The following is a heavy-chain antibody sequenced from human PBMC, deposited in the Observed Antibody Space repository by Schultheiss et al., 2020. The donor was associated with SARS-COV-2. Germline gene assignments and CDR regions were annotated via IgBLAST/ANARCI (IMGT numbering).Heavy chain of an antibody. CDR1: GGTFSSYA. D-gene: IGHD6-13*01. Sequence: SVKVSCKASGGTFSSYAISWVRQAPGQGLEWMGGIIPIFGIANYAQKFQGRVTMTRETSISTAYMELTSLRSDDTAVYYCARGKVAGGLPDHWGQGTLVTVSS. V-gene: IGHV1-69*10. J-gene: IGHJ4*02. CDR2: IIPIFGIA. CDR3: ARGKVAGGLPDH.